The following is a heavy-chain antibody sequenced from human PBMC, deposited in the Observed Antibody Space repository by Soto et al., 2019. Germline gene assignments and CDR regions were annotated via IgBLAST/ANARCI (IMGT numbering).Heavy chain of an antibody. D-gene: IGHD2-15*01. V-gene: IGHV1-3*04. CDR1: GYTFTTYA. J-gene: IGHJ4*02. Sequence: ASVKVSCKASGYTFTTYAIHWVRQAPGQRLEWMGWITTGNDNTKYSPKFQGRVTITRSTSASTAYMELSSLRSEDTAVYYCARSGGASLPLDYWGQGTLVTVPQ. CDR2: ITTGNDNT. CDR3: ARSGGASLPLDY.